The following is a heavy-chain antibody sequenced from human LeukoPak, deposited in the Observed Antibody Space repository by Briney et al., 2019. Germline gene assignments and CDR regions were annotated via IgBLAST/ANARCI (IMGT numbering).Heavy chain of an antibody. CDR3: AREGYFARSGYDFGY. V-gene: IGHV3-74*01. CDR1: GFSLSSYW. J-gene: IGHJ4*02. CDR2: VNGDGSRT. Sequence: GGSLRLSCAASGFSLSSYWMHWVRQAPGKGLVWVLRVNGDGSRTSYADSVKGRFTISRDDAKNTLYLQMNSLRAEDTVVYYCAREGYFARSGYDFGYWGQGTLVTVSS. D-gene: IGHD3-22*01.